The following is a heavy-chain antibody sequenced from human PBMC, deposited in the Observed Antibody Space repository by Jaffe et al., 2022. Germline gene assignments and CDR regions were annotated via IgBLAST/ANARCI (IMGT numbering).Heavy chain of an antibody. CDR3: ARGSRSGLQLWSGKYYFDY. D-gene: IGHD5-18*01. CDR2: INHSGST. J-gene: IGHJ4*02. CDR1: GGSFSGYY. V-gene: IGHV4-34*01. Sequence: QVQLQQWGAGLLKPSETLSLTCAVYGGSFSGYYWNWIRQPPGKGLEWIGEINHSGSTNYNPSLKSRVTISVDTSKNQFSLKLSSVTAADTAVYYCARGSRSGLQLWSGKYYFDYWGQGTLVTVSS.